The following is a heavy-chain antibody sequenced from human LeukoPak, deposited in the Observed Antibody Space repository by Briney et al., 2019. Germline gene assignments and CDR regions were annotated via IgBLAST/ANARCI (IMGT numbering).Heavy chain of an antibody. D-gene: IGHD6-13*01. J-gene: IGHJ5*02. V-gene: IGHV4-39*01. CDR2: IYYSGST. CDR3: ARRSSWYWFDP. CDR1: GGSMSSSSYY. Sequence: SETLSLTCTVSGGSMSSSSYYRGWIRQPPGKGLEWIGSIYYSGSTYYNPSLKSRVTISVDTSKNQFSLKLSSVTAADTAVYYCARRSSWYWFDPWGQGTLVTVSS.